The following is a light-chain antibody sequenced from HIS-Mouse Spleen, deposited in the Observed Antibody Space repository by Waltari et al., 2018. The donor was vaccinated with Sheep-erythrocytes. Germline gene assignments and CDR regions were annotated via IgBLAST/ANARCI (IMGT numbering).Light chain of an antibody. J-gene: IGKJ3*01. CDR3: KQYGSSPFT. V-gene: IGKV3-20*01. CDR1: PSVSSSY. Sequence: EIVLTQSPGTLSLSPGERATLPCRASPSVSSSYLAWYKQNPGQAPRLLIYGAPSRDTGTPDRFSGSGSGTDFTLTISRLEPEDFAVYYCKQYGSSPFTFGPGTKVDIK. CDR2: GAP.